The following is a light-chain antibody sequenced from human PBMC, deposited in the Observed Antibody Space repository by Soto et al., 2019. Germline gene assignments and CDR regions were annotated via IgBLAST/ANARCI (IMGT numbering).Light chain of an antibody. Sequence: QSVLTQPPSVSGDPGQRVTISCTGSSSNIGAGYDVHWYQQLQGTAPTLLIYNNNNRPSRVPARFSGSKSGTSASLAITWLQAEDESDYYCQSYYSSLSGSGFFGTCYKLNVL. CDR3: QSYYSSLSGSGF. J-gene: IGLJ1*01. CDR2: NNN. CDR1: SSNIGAGYD. V-gene: IGLV1-40*01.